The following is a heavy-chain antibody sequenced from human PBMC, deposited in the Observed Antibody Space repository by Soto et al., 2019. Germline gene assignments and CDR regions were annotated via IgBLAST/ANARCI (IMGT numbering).Heavy chain of an antibody. D-gene: IGHD6-19*01. V-gene: IGHV1-18*01. CDR2: ISAYNGNT. Sequence: ASVKVSCKASGYTFTSYGISWVRQAPGQGLEWMGWISAYNGNTNYAQKLQGRVTLTTDTSTSTAYMELRSLSSDDTAVYYCARDPGSSGWYAFDSWGQGTLVTVSS. CDR1: GYTFTSYG. J-gene: IGHJ4*02. CDR3: ARDPGSSGWYAFDS.